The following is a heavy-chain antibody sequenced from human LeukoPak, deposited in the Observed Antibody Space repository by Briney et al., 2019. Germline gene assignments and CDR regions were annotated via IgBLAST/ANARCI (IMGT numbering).Heavy chain of an antibody. CDR2: ISGSGGST. J-gene: IGHJ4*02. V-gene: IGHV3-23*01. CDR3: AKDPRRVYYYDSSGNDDY. D-gene: IGHD3-22*01. CDR1: GFTFSSYA. Sequence: GGSLRLSCAASGFTFSSYAMSWVRQAPGKGLEWVSAISGSGGSTYYADSVKGRFTISRDSSKNTLYLQMNSLRAEDTAVYYCAKDPRRVYYYDSSGNDDYWGQGTLATVSS.